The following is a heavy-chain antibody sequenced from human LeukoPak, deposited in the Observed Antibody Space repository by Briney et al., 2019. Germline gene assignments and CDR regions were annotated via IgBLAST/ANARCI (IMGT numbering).Heavy chain of an antibody. CDR2: INPNSGGT. J-gene: IGHJ5*02. CDR1: GYTFTGYY. V-gene: IGHV1-2*06. CDR3: AIGLDFWSGFRPSDP. Sequence: GASVKVSCKASGYTFTGYYMHWVRQAPGQGLEWMGRINPNSGGTNYAQKFQGRVTMTRDTSISTAYMKLSRLRSDDTAVYYCAIGLDFWSGFRPSDPWGQGTLVTVSS. D-gene: IGHD3-3*01.